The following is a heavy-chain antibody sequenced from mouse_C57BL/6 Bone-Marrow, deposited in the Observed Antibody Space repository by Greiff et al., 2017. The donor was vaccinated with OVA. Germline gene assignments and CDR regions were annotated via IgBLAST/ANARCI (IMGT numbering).Heavy chain of an antibody. CDR3: ARGSSGYPWFAY. Sequence: VHVKQSGPELVKPGASVKIPCKASGYTFTDYNMDWVKQSHGKSLEWIGDINPNNGGTIYNQKFKGKATLTVDKSSSTAYMELRSLTSEDTAVYYCARGSSGYPWFAYWGQGTLVTVSA. D-gene: IGHD3-2*02. V-gene: IGHV1-18*01. CDR2: INPNNGGT. J-gene: IGHJ3*01. CDR1: GYTFTDYN.